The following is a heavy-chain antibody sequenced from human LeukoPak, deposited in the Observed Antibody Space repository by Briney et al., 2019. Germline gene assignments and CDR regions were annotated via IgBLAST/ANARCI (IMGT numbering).Heavy chain of an antibody. J-gene: IGHJ4*02. V-gene: IGHV4-38-2*02. D-gene: IGHD3-10*01. CDR3: ARETVRGDPIDY. CDR2: IYHSGST. CDR1: GYSISSEFY. Sequence: SETLSLTCAVSGYSISSEFYWGWIRQPPGKGLEWIGSIYHSGSTYYNPSLKSRVTISVDTSKNQFSLKLSSVTAADTAVYYCARETVRGDPIDYWGQGTLVTVSS.